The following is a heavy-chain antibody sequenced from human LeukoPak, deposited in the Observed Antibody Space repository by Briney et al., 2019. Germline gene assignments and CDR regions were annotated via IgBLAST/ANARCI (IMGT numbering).Heavy chain of an antibody. Sequence: PGGSLRLSCAASAFTVSSNYMSWVRQAPGKGQEWVSAIYSGGSTYYADSVKGRFTISRDNSKNTLYLQMNSLRAEDTAVYYCARGHNWNDRGAFDIWGQGTMVTVSS. CDR2: IYSGGST. J-gene: IGHJ3*02. D-gene: IGHD1-1*01. CDR1: AFTVSSNY. V-gene: IGHV3-53*01. CDR3: ARGHNWNDRGAFDI.